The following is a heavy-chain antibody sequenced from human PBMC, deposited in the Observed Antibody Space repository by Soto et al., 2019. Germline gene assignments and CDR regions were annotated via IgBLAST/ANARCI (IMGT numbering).Heavy chain of an antibody. V-gene: IGHV3-48*02. CDR3: ARDERGYSYGLRFDY. D-gene: IGHD5-18*01. CDR1: GFTFSSYS. J-gene: IGHJ4*02. Sequence: GGSLRLSCAASGFTFSSYSMNWVRQAPGKGLEWVSYISSSSSTIYYADSVKGRFTISRDNAKNSLYLQMNSLRDEDTAVYYCARDERGYSYGLRFDYWGQGTLVTVS. CDR2: ISSSSSTI.